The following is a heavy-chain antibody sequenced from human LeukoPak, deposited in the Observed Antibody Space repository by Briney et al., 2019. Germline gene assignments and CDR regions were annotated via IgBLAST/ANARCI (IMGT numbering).Heavy chain of an antibody. J-gene: IGHJ4*02. CDR1: GESFSGYY. D-gene: IGHD3-10*01. CDR2: INHSGST. V-gene: IGHV4-34*01. CDR3: ARGLYYYGSGSYYY. Sequence: SETLSLTCAVYGESFSGYYWSWIRQPPGKGLEWIGEINHSGSTNYNPSLKSRVTISVDTSKNQFSLKLSSVTAADTAVYYCARGLYYYGSGSYYYWGQGTLVTVSS.